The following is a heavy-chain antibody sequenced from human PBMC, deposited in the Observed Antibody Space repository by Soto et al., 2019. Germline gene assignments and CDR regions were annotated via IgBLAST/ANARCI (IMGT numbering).Heavy chain of an antibody. D-gene: IGHD3-9*01. V-gene: IGHV4-31*03. CDR1: GGSISSGSFY. CDR3: ASTTFYDIFPAYCSRFHY. J-gene: IGHJ4*02. Sequence: QVQLQESGPGLVKPSQTLTLTCTVSGGSISSGSFYWSWIRQHPGKGLEWIGHISDSGSSYYNPSLESRVTISVETSNNQFSLKLSAVTAADTAVYFCASTTFYDIFPAYCSRFHYWGQGPLVTVSS. CDR2: ISDSGSS.